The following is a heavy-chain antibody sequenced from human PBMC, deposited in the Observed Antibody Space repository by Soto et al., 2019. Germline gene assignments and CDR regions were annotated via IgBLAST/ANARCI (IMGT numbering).Heavy chain of an antibody. V-gene: IGHV5-51*01. CDR2: IYPGDSDT. CDR1: GYSFASYW. CDR3: ARTRSFTLGSYYDGMDV. D-gene: IGHD6-6*01. Sequence: PXDSLTISCQGSGYSFASYWIGLVRQMPGKDLEWMGIIYPGDSDTRYSPSFQGQVTISADKSLRTAYLQWTSLKASDTALYYCARTRSFTLGSYYDGMDVWGQGTTVTVSS. J-gene: IGHJ6*02.